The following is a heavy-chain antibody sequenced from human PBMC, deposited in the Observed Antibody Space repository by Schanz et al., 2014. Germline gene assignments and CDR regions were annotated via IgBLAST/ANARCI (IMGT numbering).Heavy chain of an antibody. CDR3: ARDGVDAAAGGNY. J-gene: IGHJ4*02. D-gene: IGHD6-13*01. Sequence: QVQLVQSGAEVKKPGSSMKVSCKASGGTFSTYPINWLRQAPGQGLEWMGRIIPIHGIANYAQNFQGRVTITADKSTSTAYMELTSLRSEDTAVYYCARDGVDAAAGGNYWGQGTLVTVSS. V-gene: IGHV1-69*04. CDR1: GGTFSTYP. CDR2: IIPIHGIA.